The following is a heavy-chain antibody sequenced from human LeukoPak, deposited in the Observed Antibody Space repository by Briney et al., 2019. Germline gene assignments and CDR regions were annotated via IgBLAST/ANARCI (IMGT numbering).Heavy chain of an antibody. V-gene: IGHV3-33*01. J-gene: IGHJ4*02. D-gene: IGHD1-26*01. CDR2: IWYDGSNK. CDR1: GFTFSSYG. Sequence: PGRSLRLSCAASGFTFSSYGMHWVRQAPGKGLEWVAVIWYDGSNKYYADSVKGRFTISRDNSKNTLYLQMNSLRAEDTAVYYCARDYVGATTPQNFYFDYWGQGTLVTVSS. CDR3: ARDYVGATTPQNFYFDY.